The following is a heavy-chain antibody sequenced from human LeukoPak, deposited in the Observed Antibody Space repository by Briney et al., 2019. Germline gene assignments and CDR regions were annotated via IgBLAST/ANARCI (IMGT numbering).Heavy chain of an antibody. Sequence: GGSLRLCCVAPGFPLSNYWMHSVRQAPARGLLWVSRFNSDGSSTSYADSVKGRFTGSRDNAKNPLYLQLNSLRAEDTAVYYCAKSWWSPPYYWGQETLAIVSS. CDR3: AKSWWSPPYY. V-gene: IGHV3-74*01. J-gene: IGHJ4*02. CDR2: FNSDGSST. CDR1: GFPLSNYW. D-gene: IGHD2-15*01.